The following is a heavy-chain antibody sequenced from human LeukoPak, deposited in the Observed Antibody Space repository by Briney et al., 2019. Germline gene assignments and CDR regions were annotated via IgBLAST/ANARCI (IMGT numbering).Heavy chain of an antibody. CDR3: AREYSYYDILTGYSKYYFDY. CDR1: GYTFTSYG. D-gene: IGHD3-9*01. Sequence: ASVKVSCKASGYTFTSYGISWVRQAPGQGLEWMGWISAYNGNTNYAQKLQGRVTMTTDTSTSTAYMELRSLRSDDTAVYYCAREYSYYDILTGYSKYYFDYWGQGTLVTVSS. V-gene: IGHV1-18*01. J-gene: IGHJ4*02. CDR2: ISAYNGNT.